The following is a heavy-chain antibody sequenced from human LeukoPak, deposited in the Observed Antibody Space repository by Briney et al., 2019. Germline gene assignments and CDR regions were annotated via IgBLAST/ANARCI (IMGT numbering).Heavy chain of an antibody. CDR2: IYPGDSDT. Sequence: GESLKISCKGSGYSFTSYWIAWVRQMPGKGLAWMGIIYPGDSDTRYSPSFQGQVTISADKSISTAYLQWSSLKASDTAMYYCARHPSRRYCSSTTCPGYPYNWFDSWGQGTLVTVSS. J-gene: IGHJ5*01. V-gene: IGHV5-51*01. D-gene: IGHD2-2*01. CDR3: ARHPSRRYCSSTTCPGYPYNWFDS. CDR1: GYSFTSYW.